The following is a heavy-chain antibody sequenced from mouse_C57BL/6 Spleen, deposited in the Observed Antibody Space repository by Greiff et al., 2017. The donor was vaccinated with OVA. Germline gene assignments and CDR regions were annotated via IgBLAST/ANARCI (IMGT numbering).Heavy chain of an antibody. Sequence: QVQLQQSGAELVRPGASVTLSCKASGYTFTDYEMHWVQQTPVHGLEWIGAIDPETGGTAYNQKFTGKDILTADKSSSTAYMELRSLTSEDSAVYYCTRGKVDYWGQGTSVTVSS. CDR2: IDPETGGT. CDR3: TRGKVDY. J-gene: IGHJ4*01. V-gene: IGHV1-15*01. CDR1: GYTFTDYE.